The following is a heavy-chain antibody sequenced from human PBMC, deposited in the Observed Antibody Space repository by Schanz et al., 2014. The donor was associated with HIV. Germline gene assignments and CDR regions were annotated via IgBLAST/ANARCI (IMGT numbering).Heavy chain of an antibody. CDR1: AFNFDSYG. Sequence: QVQLVESGGGVVQPGRSLRLSCVASAFNFDSYGMHWVRQAPGKGLGWVAVISYAGTKKHYADSVKGRFTISRDNSKNSLYLVIKSLRAEDAAVYYCAKDRNYYESKYRGKGNYYYYYGMDVWGQGTTVTVSS. CDR3: AKDRNYYESKYRGKGNYYYYYGMDV. J-gene: IGHJ6*02. V-gene: IGHV3-30*18. CDR2: ISYAGTKK. D-gene: IGHD3-22*01.